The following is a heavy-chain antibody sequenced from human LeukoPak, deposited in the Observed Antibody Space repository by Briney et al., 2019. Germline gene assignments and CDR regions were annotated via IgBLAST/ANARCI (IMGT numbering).Heavy chain of an antibody. CDR3: ARGSPPPNYYDNNGPIDY. Sequence: QSGGSLRLSCAASGFTFRSYAMHWVRQAPGKGLEWVTIISYDGSNKYCADSVKGRFTISRDNSKNTVYLQMNSLRAEDTAVYYCARGSPPPNYYDNNGPIDYWGQGTLVTVSS. CDR2: ISYDGSNK. V-gene: IGHV3-30-3*01. J-gene: IGHJ4*02. D-gene: IGHD3-22*01. CDR1: GFTFRSYA.